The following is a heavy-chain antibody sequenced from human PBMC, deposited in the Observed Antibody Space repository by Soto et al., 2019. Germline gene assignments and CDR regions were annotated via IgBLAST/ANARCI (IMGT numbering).Heavy chain of an antibody. D-gene: IGHD6-19*01. Sequence: LSLTCSVSGGSFSNTIYYWAWVRQPPGKGLEWIGSIYYNGNAFYNPSLKSRVTISVDSSKSQFSLKVTSVTAADTAVYYCARHMRAVASPLGYWGQGALVTVSS. V-gene: IGHV4-39*01. CDR1: GGSFSNTIYY. CDR2: IYYNGNA. CDR3: ARHMRAVASPLGY. J-gene: IGHJ4*02.